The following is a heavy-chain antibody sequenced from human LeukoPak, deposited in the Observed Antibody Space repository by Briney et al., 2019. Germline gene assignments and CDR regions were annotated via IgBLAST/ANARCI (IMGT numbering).Heavy chain of an antibody. Sequence: ASVKVSCKASGYTFTGYYIHWVRQAPGQGLEWMGWINPNSGGTNYAQKFQGRVTMTRDTSKNHFSLKLSSVTAVDTAVYYCARDLFIAAAGRIPLGDWGQGTLVTVSS. CDR1: GYTFTGYY. J-gene: IGHJ4*02. CDR3: ARDLFIAAAGRIPLGD. D-gene: IGHD6-13*01. V-gene: IGHV1-2*02. CDR2: INPNSGGT.